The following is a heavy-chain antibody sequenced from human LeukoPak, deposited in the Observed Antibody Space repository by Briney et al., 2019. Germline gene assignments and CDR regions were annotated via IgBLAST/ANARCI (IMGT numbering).Heavy chain of an antibody. J-gene: IGHJ4*02. CDR1: GYTFTSYE. CDR2: MNPNSGNT. CDR3: AREDVAGNVDY. V-gene: IGHV1-8*01. Sequence: ASVKVSCKASGYTFTSYEISWVPQATGQGLEWMGWMNPNSGNTGYARKFQGRVTMTRNTSIRTAYMELSSLRSEDTAVYYCAREDVAGNVDYWGQGTLVPVSS. D-gene: IGHD6-19*01.